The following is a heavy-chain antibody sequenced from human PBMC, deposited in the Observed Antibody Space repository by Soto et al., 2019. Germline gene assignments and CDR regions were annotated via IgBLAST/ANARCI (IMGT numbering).Heavy chain of an antibody. V-gene: IGHV3-74*01. CDR3: TTNVPSGA. D-gene: IGHD1-1*01. CDR1: GFAFSSSW. Sequence: EVQLVESGGGLVQPGGSLRLSCAASGFAFSSSWMYWVRQAPGKGLVWVSRMNSDGSSTSYADSVKGRFTTSRANAKNTLYLKMGDLRAEDTAVYYLTTNVPSGAWGQGTLVTVSS. J-gene: IGHJ5*01. CDR2: MNSDGSST.